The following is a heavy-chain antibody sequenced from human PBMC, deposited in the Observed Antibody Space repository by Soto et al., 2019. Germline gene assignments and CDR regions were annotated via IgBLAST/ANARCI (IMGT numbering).Heavy chain of an antibody. CDR3: ARDKQIDCTNGVCYTPFDY. V-gene: IGHV1-3*01. D-gene: IGHD2-8*01. J-gene: IGHJ4*02. CDR1: GYTFTSYA. Sequence: ASVKVSCKASGYTFTSYAMHWVRQAPGQRLEWMGWINAGNGNTKYSQKFQGRVTITRDTSASTAYMELSSLRSEDTAVYYCARDKQIDCTNGVCYTPFDYWGQGTLVTVSS. CDR2: INAGNGNT.